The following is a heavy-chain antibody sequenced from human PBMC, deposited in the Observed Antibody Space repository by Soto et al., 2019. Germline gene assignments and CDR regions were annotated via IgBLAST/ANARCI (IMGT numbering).Heavy chain of an antibody. CDR3: AGDPTYYDFWSGYSPRWFDP. J-gene: IGHJ5*02. Sequence: ASVKVSCKASGYTFTSYGISWVRQAPGQGLEWMGWISAYNGNTNYAQKLQGRVTMTTEKTTSTAYMELRSLRSDDTAVYYCAGDPTYYDFWSGYSPRWFDPWGQGTLVTVSS. D-gene: IGHD3-3*01. V-gene: IGHV1-18*01. CDR2: ISAYNGNT. CDR1: GYTFTSYG.